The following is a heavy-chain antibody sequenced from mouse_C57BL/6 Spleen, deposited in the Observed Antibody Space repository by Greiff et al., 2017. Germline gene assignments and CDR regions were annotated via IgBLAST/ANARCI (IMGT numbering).Heavy chain of an antibody. CDR3: ARRGTGRGYFDY. CDR2: IYPRDGSP. J-gene: IGHJ2*01. Sequence: QVQLQQSGPELVKPGASVKLSCKASGYTFTSYDINWVKPRPGQGLEWIGWIYPRDGSPKYNEKFKGKATLTVDTSSSTAYMELHSLTSEDSAVYFCARRGTGRGYFDYWGQGATRTVS. V-gene: IGHV1-85*01. D-gene: IGHD2-14*01. CDR1: GYTFTSYD.